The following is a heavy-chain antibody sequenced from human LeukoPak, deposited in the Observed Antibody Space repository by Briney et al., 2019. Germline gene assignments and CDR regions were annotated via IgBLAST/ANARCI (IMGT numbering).Heavy chain of an antibody. CDR2: IKQDGSEK. CDR3: ARSKYSSSWYGEAFDI. Sequence: GGSLRLSCAASGFTFSSYWMSWVRQAPGKGLEWVANIKQDGSEKYYVDSVKGRFTISRDNAKNSLYLQMNSLRAEDTAVYYCARSKYSSSWYGEAFDIWGQGTMVTVSS. D-gene: IGHD6-13*01. J-gene: IGHJ3*02. CDR1: GFTFSSYW. V-gene: IGHV3-7*01.